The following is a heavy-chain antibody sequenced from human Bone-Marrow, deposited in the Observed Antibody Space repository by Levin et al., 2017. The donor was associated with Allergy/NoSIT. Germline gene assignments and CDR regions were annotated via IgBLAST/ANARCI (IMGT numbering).Heavy chain of an antibody. Sequence: SQTLSLTCTVSGGSISSSSYYWGWIRQPPGKGLEWIGSIYYSGSTYYNPSLKSRVTISVDTSKNQFSLKLSSVTAADTAVYYCAREYSSGWYHWFDPWGQGTLVTVSS. CDR3: AREYSSGWYHWFDP. D-gene: IGHD6-19*01. V-gene: IGHV4-39*07. J-gene: IGHJ5*02. CDR1: GGSISSSSYY. CDR2: IYYSGST.